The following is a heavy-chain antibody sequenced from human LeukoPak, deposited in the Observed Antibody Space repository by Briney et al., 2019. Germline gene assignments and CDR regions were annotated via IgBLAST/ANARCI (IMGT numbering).Heavy chain of an antibody. CDR2: INPNSGGT. V-gene: IGHV1-2*02. CDR1: GYTFTGYY. D-gene: IGHD3-10*01. CDR3: AREHPSLLWFGEGDFDY. J-gene: IGHJ4*02. Sequence: ASVKVSCKASGYTFTGYYMHWVRQAPGQGLEWMGWINPNSGGTNYAQKFQGRVTMTRDTSISTAYMELSRLRSDDTAVYYCAREHPSLLWFGEGDFDYWGQGTLVTVSS.